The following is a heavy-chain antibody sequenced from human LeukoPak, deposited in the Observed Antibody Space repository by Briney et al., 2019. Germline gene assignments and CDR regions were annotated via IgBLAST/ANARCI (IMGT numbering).Heavy chain of an antibody. CDR1: GFDFSSYG. CDR2: IWYEGSNE. V-gene: IGHV3-33*01. CDR3: ARARESRPPHYFDY. D-gene: IGHD1-26*01. J-gene: IGHJ4*02. Sequence: GGSLRLSCAASGFDFSSYGMHWVRQAPGKGLEWVALIWYEGSNEYYADSVKGRFTISRDNSMYSLYLQMNSVTVEDTAVYFCARARESRPPHYFDYWGQGTLVIVS.